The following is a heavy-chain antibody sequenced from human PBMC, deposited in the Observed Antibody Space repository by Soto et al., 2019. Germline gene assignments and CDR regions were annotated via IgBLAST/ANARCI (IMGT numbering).Heavy chain of an antibody. V-gene: IGHV3-7*05. CDR1: GFSFSSYS. CDR2: INQDGSEK. CDR3: TSLMVRGVMWLDE. D-gene: IGHD3-10*01. J-gene: IGHJ4*02. Sequence: GGSLRLSCAASGFSFSSYSMSWVRQAPGKGLEWVANINQDGSEKYYVDSVKGRFIISRDNAENSLYLQMSSLIAEDTAVYYCTSLMVRGVMWLDEWGQGALVTVSS.